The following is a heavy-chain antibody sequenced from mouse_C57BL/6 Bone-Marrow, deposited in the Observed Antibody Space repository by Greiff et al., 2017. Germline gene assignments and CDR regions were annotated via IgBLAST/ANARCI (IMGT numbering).Heavy chain of an antibody. CDR3: AREGLRHFDY. CDR1: GFTFSSYA. D-gene: IGHD2-4*01. J-gene: IGHJ2*01. V-gene: IGHV5-4*01. CDR2: ISDGGSYT. Sequence: EVQGVESGGGLVKPGGSLKLSCAASGFTFSSYAMSWVRQTPEKRLEWVATISDGGSYTYYPDNVKGRFTISRDNAKNNLYLQMSHLKSEDTAMYYCAREGLRHFDYWGQGTTLTVSS.